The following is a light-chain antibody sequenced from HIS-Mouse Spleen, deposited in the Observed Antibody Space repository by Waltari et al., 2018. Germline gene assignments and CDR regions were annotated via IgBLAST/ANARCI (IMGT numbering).Light chain of an antibody. CDR3: CSYAGSSTWV. J-gene: IGLJ3*02. Sequence: QSALTQPASVSGSPGQSITISCTGTSSDVGSYNLVSWYQQHPGQAPKLMIYEGSKRPSVVSNRFSGSKSGNTASLTISGLQAEDEADYYCCSYAGSSTWVFGGGTKLTVL. V-gene: IGLV2-23*01. CDR2: EGS. CDR1: SSDVGSYNL.